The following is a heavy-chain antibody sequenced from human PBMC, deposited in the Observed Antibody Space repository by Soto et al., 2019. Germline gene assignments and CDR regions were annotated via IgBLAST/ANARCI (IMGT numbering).Heavy chain of an antibody. D-gene: IGHD6-13*01. Sequence: GGSLRLSCGASGFTFSNAWMSWVRQAPGKGLEWVGRIKSKTDGGTTDYAAPVKGRFTVSSADSKTTLYMQMNSLTTEDTGLYYCTTGPHNSVWFYYYGMDVWGQGTTVTVSS. CDR3: TTGPHNSVWFYYYGMDV. J-gene: IGHJ6*02. CDR2: IKSKTDGGTT. CDR1: GFTFSNAW. V-gene: IGHV3-15*01.